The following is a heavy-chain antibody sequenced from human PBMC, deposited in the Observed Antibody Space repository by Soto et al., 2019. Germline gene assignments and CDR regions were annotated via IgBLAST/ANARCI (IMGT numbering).Heavy chain of an antibody. V-gene: IGHV3-21*01. Sequence: GGSLRLSCAASGFTFSSYSMNWVRQAPGKGLEWVSSISSRSSYIYYADSVKGRFTISRDNAKDMVYLEMNSLRVEDTAVYYCGSVFEYWGHGTLVTVSS. J-gene: IGHJ4*01. CDR2: ISSRSSYI. CDR3: GSVFEY. CDR1: GFTFSSYS.